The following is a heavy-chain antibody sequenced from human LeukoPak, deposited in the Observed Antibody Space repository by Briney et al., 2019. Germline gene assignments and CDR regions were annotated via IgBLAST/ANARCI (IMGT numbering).Heavy chain of an antibody. V-gene: IGHV3-23*01. Sequence: GGSLRLSCAASGFTFSSYAMSWVRQAPGKGLEWVSAISGSGGSTYYADSVKGRFTISRDNSKNTLYLQMNSLRAEDTAVYYCAKGPRGPYYYDSSGSDYWGQGTLVTVSS. CDR2: ISGSGGST. CDR1: GFTFSSYA. D-gene: IGHD3-22*01. J-gene: IGHJ4*02. CDR3: AKGPRGPYYYDSSGSDY.